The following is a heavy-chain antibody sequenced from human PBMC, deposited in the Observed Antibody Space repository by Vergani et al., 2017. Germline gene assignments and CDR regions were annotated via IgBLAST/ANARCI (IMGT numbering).Heavy chain of an antibody. J-gene: IGHJ4*02. CDR2: INHSGST. CDR3: ARGSTITMVRGVAILPFDY. D-gene: IGHD3-10*01. Sequence: QVQLQQWGAGLLKPSETLSLTCAVYGGSFSGYYWSWIRQPPGKGLEWIGEINHSGSTNYNPSLKSRGTISVDTAKNQFSLKLSTVTAADAAVYYCARGSTITMVRGVAILPFDYWGQGTLVTVSS. V-gene: IGHV4-34*01. CDR1: GGSFSGYY.